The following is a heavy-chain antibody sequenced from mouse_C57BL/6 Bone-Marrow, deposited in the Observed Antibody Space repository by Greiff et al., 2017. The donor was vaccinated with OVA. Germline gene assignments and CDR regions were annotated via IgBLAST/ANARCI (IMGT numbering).Heavy chain of an antibody. Sequence: VQLQQSVAELVRPGASVKLSCTASGFTFTNTYMHWVKQRPEQGLEWIGRIDPANDNTKYAPKFQGKATLTAETSSNTAYLQLSSLSSEDSAVNCCGGGNFSRSFYAMDYWGQGTSVTVSS. J-gene: IGHJ4*01. V-gene: IGHV14-3*01. CDR2: IDPANDNT. CDR1: GFTFTNTY. D-gene: IGHD1-1*01. CDR3: GGGNFSRSFYAMDY.